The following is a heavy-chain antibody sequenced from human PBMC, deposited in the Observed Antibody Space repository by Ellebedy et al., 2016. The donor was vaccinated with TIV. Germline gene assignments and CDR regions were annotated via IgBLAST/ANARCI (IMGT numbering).Heavy chain of an antibody. CDR2: ISPYNGNT. J-gene: IGHJ4*02. D-gene: IGHD2-15*01. CDR3: ARSGGQCTGGTCYGYENGDY. V-gene: IGHV1-18*01. CDR1: GYTFTSYG. Sequence: AASVKVSCKASGYTFTSYGITWVRQAPGQGLEWLGWISPYNGNTNYAQKLQGRVTMTTDTSTSKAYMELRSLRSDDTAVYYCARSGGQCTGGTCYGYENGDYWGQGTVVTVSS.